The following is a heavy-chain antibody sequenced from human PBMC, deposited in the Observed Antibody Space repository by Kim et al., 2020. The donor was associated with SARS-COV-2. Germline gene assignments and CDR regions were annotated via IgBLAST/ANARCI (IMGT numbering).Heavy chain of an antibody. V-gene: IGHV3-23*01. J-gene: IGHJ4*02. Sequence: APGKGRFTTSRDNFKTTLYLQMNSLGAEDTAVYYCAKGYGDYGIYYYFDYWGQGTLVTVSS. CDR3: AKGYGDYGIYYYFDY. D-gene: IGHD4-17*01.